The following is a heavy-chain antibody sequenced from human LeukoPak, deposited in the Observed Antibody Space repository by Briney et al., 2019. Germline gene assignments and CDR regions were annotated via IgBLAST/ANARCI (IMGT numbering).Heavy chain of an antibody. Sequence: SETLSLTCSVSGDSISTSSYYWGWVRQPPGKGLEWIGTIYYSGSTYYNPSLTSRVTISVDTSKNQFSLKLSSVTAADTAVYYCARHKDYYYSYMDVWGKGTTVTISS. J-gene: IGHJ6*03. CDR2: IYYSGST. CDR3: ARHKDYYYSYMDV. CDR1: GDSISTSSYY. V-gene: IGHV4-39*01.